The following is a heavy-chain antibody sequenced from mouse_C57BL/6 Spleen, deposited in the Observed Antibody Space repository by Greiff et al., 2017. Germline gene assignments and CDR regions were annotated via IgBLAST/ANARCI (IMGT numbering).Heavy chain of an antibody. CDR3: ARIASIYYDYDGEKPWFAY. D-gene: IGHD2-4*01. Sequence: QVQLQQSGPGLVAPSQSLSITCTVSGFSLTSYAISWVRQPPGKGLEWLGVIWTGGGTNYNSALKSRLSISKDNSKSQVFLKMNSLQTDDTARYYCARIASIYYDYDGEKPWFAYWGQGTLVTVSA. CDR2: IWTGGGT. V-gene: IGHV2-9-1*01. CDR1: GFSLTSYA. J-gene: IGHJ3*01.